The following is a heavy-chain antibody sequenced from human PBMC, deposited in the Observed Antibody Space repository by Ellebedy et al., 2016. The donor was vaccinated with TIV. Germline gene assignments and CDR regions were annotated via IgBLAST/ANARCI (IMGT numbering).Heavy chain of an antibody. D-gene: IGHD1-26*01. CDR1: GYSFTSYW. CDR2: IYPGDSDT. CDR3: AREGGRGELLYNWFDP. J-gene: IGHJ5*02. Sequence: GGSLRLSCKGSGYSFTSYWIGWVRQMPGKGLEWMGIIYPGDSDTRYSPSFQGPVTISADKSISTAYLQWSSLKASDTAMYYCAREGGRGELLYNWFDPWGQGTLVTVSS. V-gene: IGHV5-51*01.